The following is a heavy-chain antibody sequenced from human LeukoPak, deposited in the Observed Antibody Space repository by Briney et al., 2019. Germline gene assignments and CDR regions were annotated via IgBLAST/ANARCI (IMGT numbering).Heavy chain of an antibody. CDR2: IYTSGST. Sequence: SETLSLTCTVSGGSITSYYWSWIRQPAGKGLEWIGRIYTSGSTNYNPSLKSRVTMSVDTSKNQFSLKLSSVTAADTAVYYCARDPPSWSRGVEKAAAGTGDYWGQGTLVTVSS. V-gene: IGHV4-4*07. CDR3: ARDPPSWSRGVEKAAAGTGDY. D-gene: IGHD6-13*01. CDR1: GGSITSYY. J-gene: IGHJ4*02.